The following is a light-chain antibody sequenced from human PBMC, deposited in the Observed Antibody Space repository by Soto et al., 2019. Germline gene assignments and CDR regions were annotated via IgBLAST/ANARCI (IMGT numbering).Light chain of an antibody. CDR2: EVS. V-gene: IGLV2-8*01. CDR1: SSDIGGYKY. J-gene: IGLJ3*02. Sequence: QSALTQPPSASGSPGQSVTISCTGTSSDIGGYKYVSWYQQHPGKAPKLMIYEVSKRPSGVPDRFSGSKSGNTASLTVAGLQAEEQADYDCSSYAGSDTLVFGEGPKLTVL. CDR3: SSYAGSDTLV.